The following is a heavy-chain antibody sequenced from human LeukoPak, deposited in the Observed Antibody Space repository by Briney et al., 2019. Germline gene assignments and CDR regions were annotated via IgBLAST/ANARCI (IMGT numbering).Heavy chain of an antibody. J-gene: IGHJ4*02. CDR3: ARGPLRYFDW. Sequence: ASVKVSCKASGGTFSSYAISWVRQAPGQGFEWMGRIIPILGIANYAQKFQGRVTTTADKSTSTAYMELSSLRSEDTAVYYCARGPLRYFDWWGQGTLVTVSS. D-gene: IGHD3-9*01. CDR2: IIPILGIA. V-gene: IGHV1-69*04. CDR1: GGTFSSYA.